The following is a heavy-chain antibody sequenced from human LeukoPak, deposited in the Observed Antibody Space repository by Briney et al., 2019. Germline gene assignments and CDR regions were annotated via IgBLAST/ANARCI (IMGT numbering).Heavy chain of an antibody. Sequence: SETLSLTCAVYGESFSGYYRSWLRQPPGKGVEWIGEINHSGSTNYNPSLKGRVTISVDTSKNQFSLKLSSVAAADTAVYYCARGYCGGDCYSSWFDPWGQGTLVTVSS. CDR1: GESFSGYY. D-gene: IGHD2-21*02. CDR3: ARGYCGGDCYSSWFDP. CDR2: INHSGST. J-gene: IGHJ5*02. V-gene: IGHV4-34*01.